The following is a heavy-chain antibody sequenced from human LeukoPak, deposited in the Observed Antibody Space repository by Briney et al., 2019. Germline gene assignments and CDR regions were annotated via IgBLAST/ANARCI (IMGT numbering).Heavy chain of an antibody. D-gene: IGHD1-26*01. CDR1: GNNFRKHW. CDR3: ARLLDSGSYKDYFDH. Sequence: RGESLKISCKSSGNNFRKHWIAWVRRMPGKGLELMGYIYPGDSDTRYSPSFQGQVTISADKSISTAYLQWSSLKASDTAMYYCARLLDSGSYKDYFDHWGQGTLVTVSS. J-gene: IGHJ4*02. CDR2: IYPGDSDT. V-gene: IGHV5-51*01.